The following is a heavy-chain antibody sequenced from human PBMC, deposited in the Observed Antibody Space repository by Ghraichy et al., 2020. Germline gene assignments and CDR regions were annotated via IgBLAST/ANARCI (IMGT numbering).Heavy chain of an antibody. CDR3: ARGSLGAVAGVPYYYYGMDV. Sequence: SVKVSCKASGGTFSSYAISWVRQAPGQGLEWMGGIIPIFGTANYAQKFQGRVTITADESTSTAYMELSSLRSEDTAVYYCARGSLGAVAGVPYYYYGMDVWGQGTTVTVSS. J-gene: IGHJ6*02. CDR2: IIPIFGTA. CDR1: GGTFSSYA. V-gene: IGHV1-69*13. D-gene: IGHD6-19*01.